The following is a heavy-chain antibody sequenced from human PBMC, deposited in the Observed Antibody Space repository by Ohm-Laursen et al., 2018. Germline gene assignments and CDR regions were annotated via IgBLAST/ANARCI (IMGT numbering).Heavy chain of an antibody. CDR3: ARIRGVVAAGTFDY. CDR1: GYSIRSGYH. D-gene: IGHD6-13*01. V-gene: IGHV4-38-2*01. CDR2: IHHGGST. Sequence: SDTLSLTCAVSGYSIRSGYHWGWVRQPPGKGLEWVGSIHHGGSTHYKTSLKGRVTISADTSKNQFSLKLSSVTAADTAVYYCARIRGVVAAGTFDYWGQGTLVTVSS. J-gene: IGHJ4*02.